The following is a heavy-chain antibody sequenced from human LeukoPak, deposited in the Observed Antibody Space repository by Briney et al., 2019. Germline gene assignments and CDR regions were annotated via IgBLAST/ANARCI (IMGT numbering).Heavy chain of an antibody. D-gene: IGHD3-10*01. CDR2: IYTSGST. CDR1: GGSISSYY. CDR3: ARDMWFGEQIIYFDC. V-gene: IGHV4-4*07. Sequence: SETLSLTCTVSGGSISSYYWSWIRQPAGKGLEWIGRIYTSGSTNYNPSLKSRVTMSVDTSKNQFSLKLSSVTAADTAVYYCARDMWFGEQIIYFDCWGQGTLVTVSS. J-gene: IGHJ4*02.